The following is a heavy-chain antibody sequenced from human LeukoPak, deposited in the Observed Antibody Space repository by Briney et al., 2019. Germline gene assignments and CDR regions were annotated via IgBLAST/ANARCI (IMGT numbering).Heavy chain of an antibody. Sequence: ASVKVSCKASGYTFTSYYMHWVRQAPGQGLEWMGIINPSGGSTSYAQKFQGRVTMTRDTSISTAYMELSRLRSDDTAVYYCAREVPRITIFGVVIKSWFDPWGQGTLVTVSS. D-gene: IGHD3-3*01. CDR2: INPSGGST. V-gene: IGHV1-46*01. CDR3: AREVPRITIFGVVIKSWFDP. J-gene: IGHJ5*02. CDR1: GYTFTSYY.